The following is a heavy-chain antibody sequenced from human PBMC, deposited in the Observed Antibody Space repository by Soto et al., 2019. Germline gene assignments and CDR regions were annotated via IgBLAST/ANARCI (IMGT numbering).Heavy chain of an antibody. V-gene: IGHV3-15*01. CDR3: TTDIPPNPPTVQAAEGY. CDR1: GFTFSNAW. Sequence: GGSLRLSCAASGFTFSNAWISWVRQAPWKGLEWVGRIKSKTDGGTTDYAAPVKGRFTISRDDSKNTLYLQMNSLKTEDTAVYYCTTDIPPNPPTVQAAEGYWGQGTLVTVCS. D-gene: IGHD6-13*01. J-gene: IGHJ4*02. CDR2: IKSKTDGGTT.